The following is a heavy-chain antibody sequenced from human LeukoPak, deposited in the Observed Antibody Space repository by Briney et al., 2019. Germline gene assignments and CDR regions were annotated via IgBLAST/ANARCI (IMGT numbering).Heavy chain of an antibody. CDR3: ARDDCRSISCYHNWFDP. CDR2: ISYDGSNK. D-gene: IGHD2-2*01. Sequence: GRSLRLSCAASGFTFSSYAMHWVRQAPGKGLEWVAVISYDGSNKYYADSVKGRFTISRDNAKNSLYLQMNSLRAEDTAVYYCARDDCRSISCYHNWFDPWGQGTLVTVSS. V-gene: IGHV3-30*04. CDR1: GFTFSSYA. J-gene: IGHJ5*02.